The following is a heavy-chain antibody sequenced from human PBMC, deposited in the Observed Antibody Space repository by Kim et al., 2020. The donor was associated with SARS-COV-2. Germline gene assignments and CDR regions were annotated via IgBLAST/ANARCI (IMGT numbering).Heavy chain of an antibody. CDR1: GGSFSGYY. J-gene: IGHJ4*02. Sequence: SETLSLTCAVYGGSFSGYYWSWIRQPPGKGLEWIGEINHSGSTNYNPSLKSRVTISVDTSKNQFSLKLSSVTAADTAVYYCARGYVGGYGYDSSGYYYVDYWGQGTLVTVSS. V-gene: IGHV4-34*01. CDR2: INHSGST. D-gene: IGHD3-22*01. CDR3: ARGYVGGYGYDSSGYYYVDY.